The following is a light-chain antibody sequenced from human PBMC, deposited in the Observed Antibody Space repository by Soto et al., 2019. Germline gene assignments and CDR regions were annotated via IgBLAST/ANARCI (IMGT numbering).Light chain of an antibody. J-gene: IGLJ1*01. Sequence: QSALTHPASVSGSPGQSITISCTGTSSDVGGYNYVSWYQQHPGKAPKLMIYDVSNRPSGVSNRFSGSKSGNTASLTISGLQAEDEADYYCSSYTSSSTPLYVFGTGTKLTVL. CDR2: DVS. CDR1: SSDVGGYNY. V-gene: IGLV2-14*01. CDR3: SSYTSSSTPLYV.